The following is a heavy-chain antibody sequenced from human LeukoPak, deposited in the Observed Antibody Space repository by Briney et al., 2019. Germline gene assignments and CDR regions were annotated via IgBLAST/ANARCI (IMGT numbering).Heavy chain of an antibody. J-gene: IGHJ4*02. CDR1: GFTFSSYA. D-gene: IGHD5-18*01. Sequence: GGSLRLSCAASGFTFSSYAMHWVRQAPGKGLEWVAVISYDGSNKYYADSVKGRFTISRDNSKNTLYLQMNSLRAEDTAVYYCAKYARGYSYGFDYFDYWGQGTLVTVSS. CDR3: AKYARGYSYGFDYFDY. V-gene: IGHV3-30*18. CDR2: ISYDGSNK.